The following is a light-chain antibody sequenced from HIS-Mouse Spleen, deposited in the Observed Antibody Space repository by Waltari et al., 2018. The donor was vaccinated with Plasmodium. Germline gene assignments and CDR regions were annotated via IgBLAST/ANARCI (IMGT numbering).Light chain of an antibody. CDR3: QSYDSSNWV. J-gene: IGLJ3*02. Sequence: NFMLTQPHSVSESPGKTVTISCTRSIGRIDSNYVQWYQQRPGSAPTTAIYEDNQRPSGVPDRFSGSIDSSSNSASLTISGLKTEDEADYYCQSYDSSNWVFGGGTKLTVL. CDR2: EDN. CDR1: IGRIDSNY. V-gene: IGLV6-57*04.